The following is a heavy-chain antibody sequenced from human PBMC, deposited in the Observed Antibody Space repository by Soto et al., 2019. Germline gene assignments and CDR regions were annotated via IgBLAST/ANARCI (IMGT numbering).Heavy chain of an antibody. Sequence: QITLKESGPPLVKPTQTLTLTCTFSGFSLTSNAVGVGWFRQPPGKALEWLALIYWDDDNHYSPSRKSSLSFTKDTSKNQVVLIMTNMAPVDTATYYCAHGSGWLFDFWGQGTRVTVSS. CDR1: GFSLTSNAVG. D-gene: IGHD6-19*01. CDR2: IYWDDDN. J-gene: IGHJ4*02. CDR3: AHGSGWLFDF. V-gene: IGHV2-5*02.